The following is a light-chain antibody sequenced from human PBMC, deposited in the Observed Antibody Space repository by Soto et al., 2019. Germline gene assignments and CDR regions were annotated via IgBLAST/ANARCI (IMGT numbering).Light chain of an antibody. V-gene: IGKV3-15*01. CDR3: QQYNNWWT. CDR1: QSVSSN. J-gene: IGKJ1*01. CDR2: GAS. Sequence: TLSVSPGERATLSCRASQSVSSNLAWYQQKPGQAPRLLIYGASTRATGIPARLSGSGSGTVFTLTIRCLQTADFAFYYCQQYNNWWTFCQGTKVDIK.